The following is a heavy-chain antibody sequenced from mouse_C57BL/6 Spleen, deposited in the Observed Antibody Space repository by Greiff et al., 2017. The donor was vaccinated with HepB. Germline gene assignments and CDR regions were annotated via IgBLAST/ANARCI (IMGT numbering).Heavy chain of an antibody. CDR1: GFTFSSYA. CDR2: ISSGGDYI. V-gene: IGHV5-9-1*02. J-gene: IGHJ3*01. D-gene: IGHD3-2*02. CDR3: TKLRLSWIAY. Sequence: EVMLVESGEGLVKPGGSLKLSCAASGFTFSSYAMSWVRQTPEKRLVWVAYISSGGDYIYYADTVKGRFTISRDNARNTLYLQMSSLKSEDTAMYYSTKLRLSWIAYWGHGTLVTVSA.